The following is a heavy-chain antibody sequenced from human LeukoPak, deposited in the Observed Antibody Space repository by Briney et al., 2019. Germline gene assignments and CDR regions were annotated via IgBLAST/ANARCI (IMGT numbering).Heavy chain of an antibody. V-gene: IGHV3-64D*06. CDR2: ISSNGGST. J-gene: IGHJ4*02. Sequence: GGSLRLSCAASGFSFSSHVMHWVRQAPGKGLEYVSAISSNGGSTYYADSVKGRFTISRDNSKNTLYLQMSSLRAEDTAVYYCVKDRRYYDSSGGYFDYWGQGTLVTVSS. CDR1: GFSFSSHV. CDR3: VKDRRYYDSSGGYFDY. D-gene: IGHD3-22*01.